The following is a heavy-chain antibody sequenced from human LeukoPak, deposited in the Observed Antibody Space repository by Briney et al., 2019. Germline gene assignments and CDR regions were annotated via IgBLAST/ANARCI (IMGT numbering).Heavy chain of an antibody. D-gene: IGHD6-6*01. Sequence: PSQTLSLTCTVSGGSIRSGGYYWSWIRQTPGKGLEWIGHIYDSGSTNYNPSLKSRVTISVDTSKNQFSLKVTSVTAADTAVYYCARLARGRWFDPWGQGTLVTVSS. CDR1: GGSIRSGGYY. CDR2: IYDSGST. V-gene: IGHV4-61*09. J-gene: IGHJ5*02. CDR3: ARLARGRWFDP.